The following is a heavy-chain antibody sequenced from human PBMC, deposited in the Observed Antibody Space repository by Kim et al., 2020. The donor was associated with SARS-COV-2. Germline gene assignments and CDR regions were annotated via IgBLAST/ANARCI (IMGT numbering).Heavy chain of an antibody. D-gene: IGHD4-17*01. Sequence: ADSVKGRFAISRDNAKNTLYLQMSSLRAEDTAVYYCAKGDVTAVTTSVFDYWGQGTLVIVSS. CDR3: AKGDVTAVTTSVFDY. J-gene: IGHJ4*02. V-gene: IGHV3-23*05.